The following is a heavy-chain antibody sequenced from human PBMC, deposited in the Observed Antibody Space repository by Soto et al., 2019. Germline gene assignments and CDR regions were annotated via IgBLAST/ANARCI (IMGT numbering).Heavy chain of an antibody. J-gene: IGHJ5*02. D-gene: IGHD2-2*01. CDR3: ARDGDLVEVPARISNWFDP. Sequence: ASVKVSCKASGYTFTGYYIHWVRQAPGQGLEWMGWFNPKSGGTNYAQKFQGRVTMTRDTSISTAYMELSRLRSDDTAVYYCARDGDLVEVPARISNWFDPWGQGTLVTVSS. V-gene: IGHV1-2*02. CDR2: FNPKSGGT. CDR1: GYTFTGYY.